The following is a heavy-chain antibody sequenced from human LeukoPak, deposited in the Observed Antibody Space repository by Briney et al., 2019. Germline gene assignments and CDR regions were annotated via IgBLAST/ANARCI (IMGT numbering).Heavy chain of an antibody. D-gene: IGHD5-12*01. Sequence: GGSLTLSCSGSGFTFSSHAMHWVRQAPGEGLEYVSGISGNGGNTNHADSVKGRFSISRDNSKHTLYLQISTLRDQDTPVYFCVQDWVATVVAPRHFDFWGLGPLVTVST. CDR1: GFTFSSHA. V-gene: IGHV3-64D*08. CDR3: VQDWVATVVAPRHFDF. CDR2: ISGNGGNT. J-gene: IGHJ4*02.